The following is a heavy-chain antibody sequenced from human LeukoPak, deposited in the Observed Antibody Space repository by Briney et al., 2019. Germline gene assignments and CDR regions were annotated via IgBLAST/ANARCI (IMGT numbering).Heavy chain of an antibody. CDR1: GGSISSYY. J-gene: IGHJ4*02. D-gene: IGHD6-13*01. V-gene: IGHV4-59*08. CDR2: IYYSGST. Sequence: PSETLSLTCTVSGGSISSYYWSWIRQPPGKGLEWIAYIYYSGSTNYNPSLKSRVTISVDTSKNQFSLKLSSVTAADTAVYYCARRIAAADAFDYWGQGTLVTVPS. CDR3: ARRIAAADAFDY.